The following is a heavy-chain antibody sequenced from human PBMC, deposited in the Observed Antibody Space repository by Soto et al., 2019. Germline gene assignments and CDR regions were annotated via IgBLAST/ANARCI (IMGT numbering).Heavy chain of an antibody. V-gene: IGHV4-61*01. Sequence: SQTLSLTCTVSGGSVSSGSYYWSWIRQPPGKGLEWIGYIYYSGSTNYNPSLKSRVTISVDTSKNQFSLKLSSVTAADTAVYYCARDWGEYWFDPWGQGTLVTVSS. D-gene: IGHD3-16*01. CDR3: ARDWGEYWFDP. CDR1: GGSVSSGSYY. CDR2: IYYSGST. J-gene: IGHJ5*02.